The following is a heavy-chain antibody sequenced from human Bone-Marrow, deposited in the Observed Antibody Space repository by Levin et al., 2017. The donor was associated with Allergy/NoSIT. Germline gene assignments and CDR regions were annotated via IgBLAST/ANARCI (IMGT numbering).Heavy chain of an antibody. V-gene: IGHV5-51*01. CDR1: GYSFTSYW. D-gene: IGHD2-2*01. CDR2: IYPGDSDT. CDR3: ATTFKSYCSSTSCAYWYFDY. J-gene: IGHJ4*02. Sequence: AGESLKISCKGSGYSFTSYWIAWVRQMPGKGLEWMGIIYPGDSDTRYSPSFQGQVTISADKSISTAYLQWSSLKASDTAMYYCATTFKSYCSSTSCAYWYFDYWGQGTLVTVSS.